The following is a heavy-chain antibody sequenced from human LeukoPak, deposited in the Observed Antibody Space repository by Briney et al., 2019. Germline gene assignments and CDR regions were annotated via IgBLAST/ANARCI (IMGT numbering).Heavy chain of an antibody. D-gene: IGHD1-26*01. CDR2: IWHDGSYE. V-gene: IGHV3-33*06. CDR1: GFTFSRYG. J-gene: IGHJ4*02. CDR3: AKAGVGATSLDC. Sequence: GGSLRLSCAASGFTFSRYGMHWVRQAPGKGLEWVAVIWHDGSYEYYADSVKGRFTISRDSSKNTLYLQMNSLRAEDTAVYYCAKAGVGATSLDCWGQGTLFTVSS.